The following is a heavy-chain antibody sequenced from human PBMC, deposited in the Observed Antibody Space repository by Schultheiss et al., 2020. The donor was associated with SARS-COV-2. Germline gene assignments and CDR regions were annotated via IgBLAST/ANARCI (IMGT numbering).Heavy chain of an antibody. CDR1: GFTFSSYA. Sequence: GGSLRLSCAASGFTFSSYAMSWVRQAPGKGLEWVSVIYSGGSTYYADSVKGRFTISRDNDKNSLYLQMNSLKTEDTAVYYCTTDPLVGATKYYFDYWGQGTLVTVSS. D-gene: IGHD1-26*01. CDR2: IYSGGST. J-gene: IGHJ4*02. CDR3: TTDPLVGATKYYFDY. V-gene: IGHV3-23*03.